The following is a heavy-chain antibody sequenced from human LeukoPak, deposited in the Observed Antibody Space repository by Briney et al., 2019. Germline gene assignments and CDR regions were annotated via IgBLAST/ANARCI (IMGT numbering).Heavy chain of an antibody. V-gene: IGHV3-73*01. CDR3: TSLGGYPDY. J-gene: IGHJ4*02. CDR2: IRSKANSYAT. CDR1: GFTFSGSA. D-gene: IGHD5-12*01. Sequence: GGSLRLSCAASGFTFSGSAMHWVRQASGKGLEWVGRIRSKANSYATAYAASVEGRFTISGDDSKNTAYLQMNSLKTENTAVYYCTSLGGYPDYWGQGTLVTVSS.